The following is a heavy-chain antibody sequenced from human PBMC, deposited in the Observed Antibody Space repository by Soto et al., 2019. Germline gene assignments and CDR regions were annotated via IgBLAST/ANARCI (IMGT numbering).Heavy chain of an antibody. V-gene: IGHV4-31*03. J-gene: IGHJ5*02. CDR1: GGSISSGFYY. Sequence: SETLSLTCTVSGGSISSGFYYWSWIRQHPGEGLEWIGYISYSGSTYYNPSLKSRVAISVDTSKIQFSLKLSSVTAADTAVYYCARVPSPWGQGTLVTVSS. CDR2: ISYSGST. CDR3: ARVPSP.